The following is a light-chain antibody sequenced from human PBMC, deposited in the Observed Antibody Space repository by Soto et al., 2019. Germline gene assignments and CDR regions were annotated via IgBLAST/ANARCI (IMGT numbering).Light chain of an antibody. J-gene: IGKJ1*01. V-gene: IGKV1-33*01. CDR1: KDIKNY. CDR2: AAS. CDR3: QHHDDLPWT. Sequence: DIQMTQSPSSLSASVGDRVTITCQASKDIKNYLNWYQQKPGKAPKLLIYAASILETGVPSRFSGSGSGTEFTFTISSLQPEDIATYYCQHHDDLPWTFGQGTKVAIK.